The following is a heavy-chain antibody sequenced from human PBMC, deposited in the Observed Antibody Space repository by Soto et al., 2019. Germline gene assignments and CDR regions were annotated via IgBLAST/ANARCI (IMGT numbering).Heavy chain of an antibody. CDR2: IYYSGST. D-gene: IGHD3-9*01. CDR1: GGSISSGGYY. J-gene: IGHJ6*02. CDR3: ARELRYFDWLRYGMDV. V-gene: IGHV4-31*03. Sequence: PSETLSLTCTVSGGSISSGGYYWSWIRQHPGKGLEWIGYIYYSGSTYYNPSLKSRVTISVDTSKNQFSLKLSSVTAADTAVYYCARELRYFDWLRYGMDVWGQGTTVTVSS.